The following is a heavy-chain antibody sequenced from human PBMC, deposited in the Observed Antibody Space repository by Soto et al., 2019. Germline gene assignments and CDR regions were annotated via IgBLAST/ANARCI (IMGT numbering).Heavy chain of an antibody. D-gene: IGHD3-9*01. CDR1: GGTFSSYA. J-gene: IGHJ4*02. Sequence: SVKVSCKASGGTFSSYAISWVRQAPGQGLEWMGGIIPIFGTANYAQKFQGRVTITADESTSTAYMELSSLRSEDTAVYYCARDRPYYDILTGYSLDYWGQGTLVTVSS. CDR2: IIPIFGTA. V-gene: IGHV1-69*13. CDR3: ARDRPYYDILTGYSLDY.